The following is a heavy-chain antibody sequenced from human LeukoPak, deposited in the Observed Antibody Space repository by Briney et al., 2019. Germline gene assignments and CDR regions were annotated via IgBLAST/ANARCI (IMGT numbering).Heavy chain of an antibody. Sequence: SVKVSCKASGGTFSSYAISWVRQAPGQGLEWMGRIIPILGIANYAQKFQGRVTITADKSTSTAYMELSSLRSEDTAVYYCASSGGRLQSYYFDYWGQGTLDTVSS. CDR3: ASSGGRLQSYYFDY. V-gene: IGHV1-69*04. J-gene: IGHJ4*02. CDR1: GGTFSSYA. CDR2: IIPILGIA. D-gene: IGHD2-15*01.